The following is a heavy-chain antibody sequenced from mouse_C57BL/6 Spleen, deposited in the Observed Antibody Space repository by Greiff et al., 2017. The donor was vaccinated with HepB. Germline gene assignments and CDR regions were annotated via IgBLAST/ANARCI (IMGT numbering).Heavy chain of an antibody. V-gene: IGHV1-22*01. CDR1: GYTFTDYN. CDR3: ARRGYGSSYRYFDV. J-gene: IGHJ1*03. Sequence: EVQLQQSGPELVKPGASVKMSCKASGYTFTDYNMHWVKQSHGKSLEWIGYINPNNGGTSYNQKFKGKATLTVNKSSSTAYMGLRSLTSEDSAVYYCARRGYGSSYRYFDVWGTGTTVTVSS. CDR2: INPNNGGT. D-gene: IGHD1-1*01.